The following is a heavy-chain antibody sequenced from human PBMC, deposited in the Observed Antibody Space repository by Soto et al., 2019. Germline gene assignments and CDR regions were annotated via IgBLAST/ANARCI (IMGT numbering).Heavy chain of an antibody. CDR2: IKSKTDGGTT. Sequence: ESGGGLVKPGGSLRLSCAASGFTFSNAWMSWVRQAPGKGLEWVGRIKSKTDGGTTDYAAPVKGRFTISRDDSKNTLYLQMNSLKTEDTAVYYCTTVCSGGSCYSKVYGDYAGRWSQGTLVTVSS. V-gene: IGHV3-15*01. J-gene: IGHJ4*02. D-gene: IGHD2-15*01. CDR1: GFTFSNAW. CDR3: TTVCSGGSCYSKVYGDYAGR.